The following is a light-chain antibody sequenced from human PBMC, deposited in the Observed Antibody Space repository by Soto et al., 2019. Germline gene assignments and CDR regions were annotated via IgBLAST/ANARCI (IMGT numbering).Light chain of an antibody. CDR1: QGISSY. CDR3: QQLNGYPLT. CDR2: TAS. Sequence: DIQLTQSPSFLSASVGNRVTSTCRASQGISSYLAWYQQKPGKAPKLLIYTASTLQSGVPSRFSGSGSGTEFTLTIGSLQPEDSATYYCQQLNGYPLTFGGGTKVEIK. J-gene: IGKJ4*01. V-gene: IGKV1-9*01.